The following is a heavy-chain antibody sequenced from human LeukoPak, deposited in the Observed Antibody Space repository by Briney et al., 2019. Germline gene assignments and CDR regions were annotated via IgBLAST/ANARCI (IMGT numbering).Heavy chain of an antibody. CDR2: ISYDGSNK. D-gene: IGHD4-23*01. CDR3: AKAGRYYDYGGNTDYFDY. V-gene: IGHV3-30*18. J-gene: IGHJ4*02. CDR1: GFTFSSYG. Sequence: SGGSLRLPWAASGFTFSSYGMHWVRQAPGKGLEWVAVISYDGSNKYYADSVKGRFTISRDNSKNTLYLQMNSLRAEDTAVYYCAKAGRYYDYGGNTDYFDYWGQGTLVTVSS.